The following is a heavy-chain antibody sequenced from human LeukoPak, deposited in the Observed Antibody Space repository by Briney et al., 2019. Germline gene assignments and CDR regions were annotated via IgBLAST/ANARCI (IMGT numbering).Heavy chain of an antibody. CDR3: ARGRFGGAALGY. CDR1: GESLNGYY. CDR2: IDESGSI. J-gene: IGHJ4*02. D-gene: IGHD3-10*01. V-gene: IGHV4-34*01. Sequence: PSEPLSLTCAVYGESLNGYYWNWIRQPPGKGLEWIGEIDESGSINYRPSLKSRVTISVDTPKNQFSRKVFAVTAAVTPEYYGARGRFGGAALGYWGQATLVTVSS.